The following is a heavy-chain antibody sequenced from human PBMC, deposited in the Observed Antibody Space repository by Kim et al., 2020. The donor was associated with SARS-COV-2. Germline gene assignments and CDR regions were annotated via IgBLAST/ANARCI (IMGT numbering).Heavy chain of an antibody. Sequence: PSLKSRVTITADTYKNQFSLGLTSVTAADAAIYYCARDSGSGSEGFGYWGQGTLVTVSS. CDR3: ARDSGSGSEGFGY. J-gene: IGHJ4*02. D-gene: IGHD3-10*01. V-gene: IGHV4-39*02.